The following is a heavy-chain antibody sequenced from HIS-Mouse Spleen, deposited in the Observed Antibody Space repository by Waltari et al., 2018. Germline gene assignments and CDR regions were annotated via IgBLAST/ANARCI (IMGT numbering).Heavy chain of an antibody. Sequence: QLQLQESGPGLVKPSETLSLTCTVSGGSISSSSYYWGWIRQPPGKGRGWIGCIYYSGRTCYNPSLRGRVTISVDTSKNQFSLKLSSVTAADTAVYYWAREIPYSSSWYDWYFDLWGRGTLVTVSS. CDR1: GGSISSSSYY. CDR2: IYYSGRT. CDR3: AREIPYSSSWYDWYFDL. V-gene: IGHV4-39*07. D-gene: IGHD6-13*01. J-gene: IGHJ2*01.